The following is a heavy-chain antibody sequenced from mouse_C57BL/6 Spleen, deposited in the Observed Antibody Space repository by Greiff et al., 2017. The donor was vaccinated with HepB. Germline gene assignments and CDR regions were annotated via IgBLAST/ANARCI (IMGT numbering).Heavy chain of an antibody. Sequence: QVQLQQPGAELVKPGASVKLSCKASGYTFTSYWMHWVKQRPGQGLEWIGMIHPNSGSTNYNEKFKSKATFTADTTSNTAYMQLSSLTTEDSAIYYCARPYGSSSWYFDVWGTGTTVTVSS. CDR3: ARPYGSSSWYFDV. CDR2: IHPNSGST. V-gene: IGHV1-64*01. D-gene: IGHD1-1*01. J-gene: IGHJ1*03. CDR1: GYTFTSYW.